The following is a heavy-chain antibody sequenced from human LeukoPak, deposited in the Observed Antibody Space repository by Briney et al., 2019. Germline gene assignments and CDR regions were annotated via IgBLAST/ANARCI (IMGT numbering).Heavy chain of an antibody. D-gene: IGHD2-2*01. CDR1: GYTFTGYY. CDR2: INPNSGGT. CDR3: ARDGEYQLLSLNNNGDRNWFDP. V-gene: IGHV1-2*06. J-gene: IGHJ5*02. Sequence: ASVTVSCKASGYTFTGYYMHWVRQAPGQGLGWMGRINPNSGGTNYAQKFQGRVTMTRDTSISTAYMELSRLRSDDTAVYYCARDGEYQLLSLNNNGDRNWFDPWGQGTLVTVSS.